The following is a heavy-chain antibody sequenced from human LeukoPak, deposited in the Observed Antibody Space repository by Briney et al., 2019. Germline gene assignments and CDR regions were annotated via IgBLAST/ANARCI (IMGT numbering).Heavy chain of an antibody. Sequence: SETLSLTCTVSGGSISSSSYYWGWIRQPPGKGREWIGSIYYSGSTYYNPSLKSRVTISVDTSKNQFSLKLSSVTAADTAVYYCARHIPGLPSSYYYGMDVWGQGTTVTVSS. CDR1: GGSISSSSYY. D-gene: IGHD7-27*01. V-gene: IGHV4-39*01. J-gene: IGHJ6*02. CDR2: IYYSGST. CDR3: ARHIPGLPSSYYYGMDV.